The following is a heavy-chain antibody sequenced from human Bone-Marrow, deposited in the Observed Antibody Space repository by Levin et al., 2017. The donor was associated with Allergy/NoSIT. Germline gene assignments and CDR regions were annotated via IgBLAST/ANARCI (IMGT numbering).Heavy chain of an antibody. CDR2: IHHGGTT. J-gene: IGHJ5*02. CDR3: ASVRLSRRSLDP. V-gene: IGHV4-59*01. Sequence: SETLSLTCTVSGGSISSYYWSWIRQPPGKGLEWIGYIHHGGTTTYNPSLKSRVTISVDTYKNQFSLELTSVTAADTAVYSCASVRLSRRSLDPWGQGTLVTVSS. CDR1: GGSISSYY. D-gene: IGHD2/OR15-2a*01.